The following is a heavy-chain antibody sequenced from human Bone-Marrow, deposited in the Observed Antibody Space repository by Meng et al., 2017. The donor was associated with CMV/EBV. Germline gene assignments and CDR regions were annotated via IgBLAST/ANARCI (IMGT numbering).Heavy chain of an antibody. Sequence: GSLRLSCTVSGGSVSSGSYYWSWIRQPPGKGLEWIGYIYYSGSTNYNPSLKSRVTISVDTSKNQFSLKLSSVTAADTAVYYCARVDDYTGYYGMDVWGQGTTVTVFS. CDR1: GGSVSSGSYY. V-gene: IGHV4-61*01. J-gene: IGHJ6*02. D-gene: IGHD4-11*01. CDR2: IYYSGST. CDR3: ARVDDYTGYYGMDV.